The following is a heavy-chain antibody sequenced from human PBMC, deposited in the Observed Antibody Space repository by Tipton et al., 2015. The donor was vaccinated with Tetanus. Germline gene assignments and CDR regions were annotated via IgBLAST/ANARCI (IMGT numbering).Heavy chain of an antibody. CDR1: GYTFTSYG. V-gene: IGHV1-8*02. CDR3: ESGSSIRHGLDV. D-gene: IGHD2-2*01. J-gene: IGHJ6*02. CDR2: LNPKSGSA. Sequence: QLVQSGAEVKKPGASVKVSCKASGYTFTSYGLNWVRKAAGRGFEWMGWLNPKSGSAAYAPRFQGRVTMTTNTSITTAFMEVASLTYEDTAVYYCESGSSIRHGLDVWGHGTSVTVSS.